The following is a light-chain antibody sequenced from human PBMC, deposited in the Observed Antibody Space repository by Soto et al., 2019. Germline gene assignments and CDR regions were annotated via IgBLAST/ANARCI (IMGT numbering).Light chain of an antibody. V-gene: IGKV3-20*01. J-gene: IGKJ2*01. Sequence: EIVLTQSPGTLSLSPGERATLSCRASQSVSSNYIAWYQQNPGQAPRLLIYGASTRATGIPDRFSGSGSGTHFTLTISRLEPEDFAVYFCQQYGRSPPFAFGQGTKVEIK. CDR2: GAS. CDR3: QQYGRSPPFA. CDR1: QSVSSNY.